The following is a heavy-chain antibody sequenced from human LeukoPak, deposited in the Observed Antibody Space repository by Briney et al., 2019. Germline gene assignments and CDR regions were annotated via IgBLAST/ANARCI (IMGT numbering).Heavy chain of an antibody. J-gene: IGHJ4*02. CDR1: GFTFSSYA. D-gene: IGHD3-10*01. Sequence: GGSLRLSCAASGFTFSSYAMSWVRQAPGKGLEWVSAISGGDGSTYYADSVKGRFTISRDNSKNTLYLQINSLRAEDTAVYYCAKVSAVTRGHFDYWGQGNLVTVSS. CDR3: AKVSAVTRGHFDY. V-gene: IGHV3-23*01. CDR2: ISGGDGST.